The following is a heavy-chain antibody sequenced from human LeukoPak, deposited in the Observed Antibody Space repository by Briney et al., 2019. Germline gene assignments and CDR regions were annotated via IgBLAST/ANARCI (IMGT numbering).Heavy chain of an antibody. J-gene: IGHJ4*02. Sequence: ASVKVSCRASGYTFTGYYMHWVRQAPGQGLEWMGWINPNSGGTNYAQKFQGRVTMTRDTSISTAYMELSRLRSDDTAVYYCARGYDSSGYNPYYFDYWGQGTLVTVSS. CDR1: GYTFTGYY. CDR2: INPNSGGT. D-gene: IGHD3-22*01. CDR3: ARGYDSSGYNPYYFDY. V-gene: IGHV1-2*02.